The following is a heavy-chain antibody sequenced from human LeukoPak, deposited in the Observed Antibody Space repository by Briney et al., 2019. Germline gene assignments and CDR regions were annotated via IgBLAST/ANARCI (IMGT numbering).Heavy chain of an antibody. CDR1: GFTFSSYS. D-gene: IGHD3-22*01. CDR2: ISSSGSTI. CDR3: SRAARPGYSPDY. V-gene: IGHV3-48*04. Sequence: GGSLRLSCAASGFTFSSYSMNWVRQAPGKGLEWVSYISSSGSTIYYADSVKGRFTISRDNAKNSLYLQMNSLRAEDTAVYYCSRAARPGYSPDYWGQGTLVTVSS. J-gene: IGHJ4*02.